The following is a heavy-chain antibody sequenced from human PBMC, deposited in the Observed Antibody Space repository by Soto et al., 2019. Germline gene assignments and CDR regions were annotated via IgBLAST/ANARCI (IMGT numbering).Heavy chain of an antibody. CDR2: INHSGST. J-gene: IGHJ4*02. CDR3: ARHYRWLQLSYYFDY. CDR1: GGSFSGYY. V-gene: IGHV4-34*01. Sequence: SETLSLTCAVYGGSFSGYYWSWIRQPPGKGLEWIGEINHSGSTNYNPSLKSRVTISVDTSKNQFSLKLSSVTAADTAVYYCARHYRWLQLSYYFDYWGQGTLVTVSS. D-gene: IGHD5-12*01.